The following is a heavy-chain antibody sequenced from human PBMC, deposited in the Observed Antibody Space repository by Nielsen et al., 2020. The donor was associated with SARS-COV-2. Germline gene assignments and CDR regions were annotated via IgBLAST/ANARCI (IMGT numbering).Heavy chain of an antibody. J-gene: IGHJ4*02. CDR1: GFTFSDAW. Sequence: GESLKISCAASGFTFSDAWMSWVRQAPGKGLEWVGRIKSKTDGGTTDYAAPVKGRFTISRNDSENTLYLQMNSLKTEDTTVYYCTPWYSGSYTGPFDYWGQGTLVTVSS. V-gene: IGHV3-15*01. CDR2: IKSKTDGGTT. CDR3: TPWYSGSYTGPFDY. D-gene: IGHD1-26*01.